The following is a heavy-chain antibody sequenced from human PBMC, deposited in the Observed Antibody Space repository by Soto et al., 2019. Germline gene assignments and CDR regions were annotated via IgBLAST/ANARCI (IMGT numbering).Heavy chain of an antibody. CDR1: GVSFSSYS. V-gene: IGHV3-23*01. CDR2: ISAGGRST. Sequence: GGSLRLSCAACGVSFSSYSISWVRQASWKGLEWVSSISAGGRSTYLADSVKGRFTISRDKSNNTLYLQMNSLRVEDTAVYYCANDLSSLRLLRLGGPFVYLGQRAQVT. CDR3: ANDLSSLRLLRLGGPFVY. D-gene: IGHD3-16*01. J-gene: IGHJ4*02.